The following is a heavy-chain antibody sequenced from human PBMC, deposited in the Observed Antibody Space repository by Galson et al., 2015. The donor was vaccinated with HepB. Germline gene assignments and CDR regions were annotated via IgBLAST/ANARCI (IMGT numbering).Heavy chain of an antibody. CDR2: ISYDGSNK. V-gene: IGHV3-30*04. J-gene: IGHJ3*02. CDR1: GFTFSSYA. CDR3: ARDGDLVAATRGAFDI. Sequence: SLRLSCAASGFTFSSYAMHWVRQAPGKGLEWVAVISYDGSNKYYADSVKGRFTISRDNSKNTLYLQMNSLRAEDTAVYYCARDGDLVAATRGAFDIWGQGTMVTVSS. D-gene: IGHD2-15*01.